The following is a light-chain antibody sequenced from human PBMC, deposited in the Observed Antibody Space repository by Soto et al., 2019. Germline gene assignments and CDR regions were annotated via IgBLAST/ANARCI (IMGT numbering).Light chain of an antibody. V-gene: IGKV1-6*02. CDR1: EDIGSE. J-gene: IGKJ1*01. CDR2: GAS. CDR3: LQDDDYPRT. Sequence: AIQMTQSPSSLSASVGDRLIITCRASEDIGSELGWYQQRPGTAPNLLIYGASRLESGVPSRFSGSGSGTYFTLVINNMQPEDCATYYCLQDDDYPRTFGQGTKVEL.